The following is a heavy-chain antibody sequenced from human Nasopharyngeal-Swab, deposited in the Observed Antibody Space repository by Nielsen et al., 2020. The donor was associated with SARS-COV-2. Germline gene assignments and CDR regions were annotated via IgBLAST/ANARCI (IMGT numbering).Heavy chain of an antibody. CDR2: INHRGST. D-gene: IGHD2-2*01. V-gene: IGHV4-34*01. CDR1: GGSFSANY. J-gene: IGHJ6*03. Sequence: SETLSLTCAVSGGSFSANYWGWIRQPPGKGLEWIGAINHRGSTNSNPSLTSRVTISVDTSKRQFSLKLTSVTAADTSVYYCARGLSGVVPAPILGLGPYYYFYYMDVWGKGTTVTVSS. CDR3: ARGLSGVVPAPILGLGPYYYFYYMDV.